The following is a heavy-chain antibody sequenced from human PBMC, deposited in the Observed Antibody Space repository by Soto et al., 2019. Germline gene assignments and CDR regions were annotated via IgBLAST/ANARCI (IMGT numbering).Heavy chain of an antibody. V-gene: IGHV3-21*01. Sequence: LRLSCAASGFTFSSYSMNWVRQAPGKGLEWVSSISSSSSYIYYADSVKGRFTISRDNAKNSLYLQMNSLRAEDTAVYYCARGCSSTSCYTGYYYYYGMDVWGQGTTVTVSS. CDR1: GFTFSSYS. CDR2: ISSSSSYI. CDR3: ARGCSSTSCYTGYYYYYGMDV. J-gene: IGHJ6*02. D-gene: IGHD2-2*02.